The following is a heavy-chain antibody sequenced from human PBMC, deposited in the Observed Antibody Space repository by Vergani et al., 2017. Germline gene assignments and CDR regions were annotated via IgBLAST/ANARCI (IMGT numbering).Heavy chain of an antibody. CDR1: GGSISSSSYY. D-gene: IGHD3-22*01. V-gene: IGHV4-39*01. CDR3: ARLSHTKIVVL. Sequence: QLQLQESGPGLVKPSETLSLTCTVSGGSISSSSYYWGWIRQPPGKGLEWIGCIYYSGSTYYNPSLKSRVTISVDTSKNQFSLKLSSVTAADTAVYYCARLSHTKIVVLWGQGTLVTVSS. J-gene: IGHJ4*02. CDR2: IYYSGST.